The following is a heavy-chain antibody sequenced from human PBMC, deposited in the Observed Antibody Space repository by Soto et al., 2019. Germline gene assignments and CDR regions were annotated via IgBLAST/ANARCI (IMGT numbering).Heavy chain of an antibody. CDR2: INAGSGKT. Sequence: QVQLVQSGAVEKKPGASVKVSCKTSGYTFTTYGMHWVRQAPGHRPEWLGWINAGSGKTKYSQRFQGRVSITRDTSASTVYVALSSLRSEDTAVYYCTVTTKTSYFDYWGQGTLVIVSS. CDR1: GYTFTTYG. D-gene: IGHD4-17*01. V-gene: IGHV1-3*05. CDR3: TVTTKTSYFDY. J-gene: IGHJ4*02.